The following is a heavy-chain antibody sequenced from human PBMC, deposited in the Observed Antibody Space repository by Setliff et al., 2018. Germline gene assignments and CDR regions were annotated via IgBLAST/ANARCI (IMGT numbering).Heavy chain of an antibody. Sequence: VKVSCKASGYTFTSYAMHWVRQAPGQRLEWMGWINAGNGNTKYSQKFQGRVTITRDTSASTAYMELSSLRSEDTAVYYCARDRGGGSYYKGNYWGQGTLVTVSS. CDR1: GYTFTSYA. CDR2: INAGNGNT. J-gene: IGHJ4*02. D-gene: IGHD3-10*01. V-gene: IGHV1-3*01. CDR3: ARDRGGGSYYKGNY.